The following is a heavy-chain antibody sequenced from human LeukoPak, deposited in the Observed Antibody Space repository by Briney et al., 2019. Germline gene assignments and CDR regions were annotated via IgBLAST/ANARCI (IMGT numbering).Heavy chain of an antibody. D-gene: IGHD3-9*01. CDR3: ARAAAETGSFRDNWFDP. J-gene: IGHJ5*02. V-gene: IGHV3-30*04. CDR2: ISDDGRIK. Sequence: GGSLRLSCAASGFTFSSYAMHWVRQAPGKGLEWVAVISDDGRIKIYGDSVKGRLTISRDNSKNTLYLQMNSLRGEDTAVYYCARAAAETGSFRDNWFDPWGQGTLVTVSS. CDR1: GFTFSSYA.